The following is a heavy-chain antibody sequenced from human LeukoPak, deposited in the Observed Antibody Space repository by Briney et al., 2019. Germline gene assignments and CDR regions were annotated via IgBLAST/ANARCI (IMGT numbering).Heavy chain of an antibody. Sequence: GGSLRLPCAASGFTFSSYAMSWVRQAPGKGLEWVSAISGSGGGTYYADSVKGRFTISRDNSKNTLYLQMNSLRDEDTAVYYCAKDYGSGNYFDYWGQGTLVTVSS. CDR2: ISGSGGGT. CDR3: AKDYGSGNYFDY. D-gene: IGHD3-10*01. CDR1: GFTFSSYA. J-gene: IGHJ4*02. V-gene: IGHV3-23*01.